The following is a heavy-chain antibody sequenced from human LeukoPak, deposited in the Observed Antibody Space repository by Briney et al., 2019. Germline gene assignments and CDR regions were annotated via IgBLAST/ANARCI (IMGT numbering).Heavy chain of an antibody. CDR2: IIPIFGTA. J-gene: IGHJ6*02. D-gene: IGHD6-19*01. CDR1: GGTFSSYA. Sequence: VASVKVSCKASGGTFSSYAISWVRQAPGQGLEWMGGIIPIFGTANYAQKFQGRVTITADESTSTAYMELSGLRSEDTAVYYCARDVYSSGWPYYYGMDVWGQGTTVTVSS. CDR3: ARDVYSSGWPYYYGMDV. V-gene: IGHV1-69*13.